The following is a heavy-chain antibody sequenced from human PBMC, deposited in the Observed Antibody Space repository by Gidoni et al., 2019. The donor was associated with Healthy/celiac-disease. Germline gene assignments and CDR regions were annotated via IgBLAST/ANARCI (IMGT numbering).Heavy chain of an antibody. CDR2: INSEGGRT. V-gene: IGHV3-74*01. Sequence: EVQLVESGGGLVQPVRSLRLACAASGFTFISYWLHWVRQARGKGLVWDSRINSEGGRTSYADSVKGRCTIARDNAKYKLYLQMNSLRAEDTAVYYCARDGPLGTIREPYYYYYGMDVWGQGTTVTVSS. D-gene: IGHD3-9*01. CDR3: ARDGPLGTIREPYYYYYGMDV. CDR1: GFTFISYW. J-gene: IGHJ6*02.